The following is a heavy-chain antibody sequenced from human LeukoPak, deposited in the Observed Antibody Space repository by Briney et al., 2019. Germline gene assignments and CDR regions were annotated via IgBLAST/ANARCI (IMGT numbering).Heavy chain of an antibody. CDR1: GFSLSNARMG. CDR2: IFWNDEK. CDR3: ARIAPHTAMVTDWFAP. Sequence: SGPTLVKPTETLTLTCTVSGFSLSNARMGVSWTRQPPGKALEWLAHIFWNDEKSYSTSLKSRLTISKDTSKSQVVLTMTNMDPVDTATYYCARIAPHTAMVTDWFAPWGQGTLVTVSS. J-gene: IGHJ5*02. V-gene: IGHV2-26*01. D-gene: IGHD5-18*01.